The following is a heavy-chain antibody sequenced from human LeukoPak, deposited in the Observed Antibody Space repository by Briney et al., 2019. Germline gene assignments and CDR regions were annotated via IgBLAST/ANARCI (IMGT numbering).Heavy chain of an antibody. CDR3: ARDPYSSGHFDL. Sequence: SETLSLTCTVSGDSISSYYWSWIRQPPGKGLEWIGYIYYSGSTNYNPSLKSRVTISLDTSKNQFSLKLSSVTAADTAVYYCARDPYSSGHFDLWGRGTLVTVSS. CDR2: IYYSGST. D-gene: IGHD6-19*01. CDR1: GDSISSYY. J-gene: IGHJ2*01. V-gene: IGHV4-59*01.